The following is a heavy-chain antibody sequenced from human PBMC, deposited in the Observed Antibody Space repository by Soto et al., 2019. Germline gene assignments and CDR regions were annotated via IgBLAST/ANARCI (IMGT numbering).Heavy chain of an antibody. CDR3: ARHMVGRGSSSRYFDY. CDR1: GGSISSSSYY. J-gene: IGHJ4*02. CDR2: IYYSGST. D-gene: IGHD6-6*01. Sequence: QLQLQESGPGLVKPSETLSLTCTVSGGSISSSSYYWGWIRQPPGKGLEWIGSIYYSGSTYYNPSLKSRVTISVDTSKNQFSLKLSSVTAADTAVYYCARHMVGRGSSSRYFDYWGQGTLVTVSS. V-gene: IGHV4-39*01.